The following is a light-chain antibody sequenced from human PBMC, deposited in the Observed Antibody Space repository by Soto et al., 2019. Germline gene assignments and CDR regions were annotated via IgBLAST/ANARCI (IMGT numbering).Light chain of an antibody. CDR2: RDT. J-gene: IGLJ3*02. CDR3: AAWDDSLNGPV. Sequence: QSVLTQPPSASGTPGQRVTISCSGSSSNIGSNTVDWYQQLPGTAPKLLFFRDTQRPSGVPDRFSGSKSGTSASLAISGLQSEDEADYYCAAWDDSLNGPVFGGGTKLTV. V-gene: IGLV1-44*01. CDR1: SSNIGSNT.